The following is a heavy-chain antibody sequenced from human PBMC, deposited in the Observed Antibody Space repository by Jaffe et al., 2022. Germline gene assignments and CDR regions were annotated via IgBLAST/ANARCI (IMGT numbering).Heavy chain of an antibody. CDR3: AHRGPEGDAKSNSGSGSNYHRDAFDI. J-gene: IGHJ3*02. V-gene: IGHV2-5*02. Sequence: QITLKESGPTLVKPTETLTLTCTFSGFSLSTSGVGVGWIRQPPGKALEWLALIYWDDDKRYSPSLKTRLTITKDTSKNQVVLTMSNLDPVDTATYFCAHRGPEGDAKSNSGSGSNYHRDAFDIWGQGIMVTVSS. CDR1: GFSLSTSGVG. D-gene: IGHD3-10*01. CDR2: IYWDDDK.